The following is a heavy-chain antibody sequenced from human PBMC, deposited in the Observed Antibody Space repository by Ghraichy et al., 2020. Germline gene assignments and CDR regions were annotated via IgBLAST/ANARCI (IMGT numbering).Heavy chain of an antibody. CDR3: ARDLVPFSSSWYGMSG. Sequence: GVSLRLSCAASGFTFSSYTLHWVRQAPGKGLEWVAVISYDGSNKFYADSVKGRFSISRDNSKNTLFLQMNSLRTEDTAIYFCARDLVPFSSSWYGMSGWGQGTLVTVSS. V-gene: IGHV3-30*04. J-gene: IGHJ4*02. D-gene: IGHD6-13*01. CDR1: GFTFSSYT. CDR2: ISYDGSNK.